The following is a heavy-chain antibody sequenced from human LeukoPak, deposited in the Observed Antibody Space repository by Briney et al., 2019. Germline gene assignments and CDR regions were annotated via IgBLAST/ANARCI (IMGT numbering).Heavy chain of an antibody. CDR3: AKDSGYYGSGSNYFDY. V-gene: IGHV3-30*18. D-gene: IGHD3-10*01. CDR1: GFTFSSYG. J-gene: IGHJ4*02. Sequence: PGGSLRLSCAASGFTFSSYGMHWVRQAPGKGLEWVAVISYDGSNKYYADSVKGRFTISRDNSKNTLYLQMNSLRAEDTAVYYCAKDSGYYGSGSNYFDYWGQGTLVTVSS. CDR2: ISYDGSNK.